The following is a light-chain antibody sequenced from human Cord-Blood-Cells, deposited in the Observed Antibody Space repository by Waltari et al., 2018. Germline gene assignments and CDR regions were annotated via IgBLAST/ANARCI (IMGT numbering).Light chain of an antibody. J-gene: IGKJ2*01. CDR2: WAS. Sequence: DIVMTQSPDSLAVYLRERATINYKSSQSVLYSSNNKNYLAWYQQKPGQPPKLLIYWASTRESGVPDRFSGSGSGTDFTLTISSLQAEDVAVYYCQQYYSTPYTFGQGTKLEIK. CDR1: QSVLYSSNNKNY. V-gene: IGKV4-1*01. CDR3: QQYYSTPYT.